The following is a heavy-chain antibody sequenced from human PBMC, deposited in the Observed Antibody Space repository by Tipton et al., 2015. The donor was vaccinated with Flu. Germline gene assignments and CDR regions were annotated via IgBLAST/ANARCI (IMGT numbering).Heavy chain of an antibody. CDR1: GDSISSDYY. J-gene: IGHJ3*02. Sequence: LRLSCTISGDSISSDYYWGWIRQPPGKGLEWIGNIFHTGSTYHNPSLKSRVTISINTSKNQFSLKVFSVTAADTAVYYCARGDYGDYDHEADAFDIWGQGTLVSVSA. V-gene: IGHV4-38-2*02. CDR2: IFHTGST. D-gene: IGHD4-17*01. CDR3: ARGDYGDYDHEADAFDI.